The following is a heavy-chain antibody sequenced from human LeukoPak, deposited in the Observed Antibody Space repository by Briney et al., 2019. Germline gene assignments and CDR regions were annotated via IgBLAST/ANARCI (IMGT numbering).Heavy chain of an antibody. V-gene: IGHV3-43D*03. J-gene: IGHJ4*02. CDR3: AKPMVRGVIRGELDY. CDR1: GFTFDDYA. CDR2: ISWDGGST. Sequence: TGGSLRLSCAASGFTFDDYAMHWVRQAPGKGLEWVSLISWDGGSTYYADSVKGRFTISRDNSKNSLYLQMNSLRAEDTALYYCAKPMVRGVIRGELDYWGQGTLVTVSS. D-gene: IGHD3-10*01.